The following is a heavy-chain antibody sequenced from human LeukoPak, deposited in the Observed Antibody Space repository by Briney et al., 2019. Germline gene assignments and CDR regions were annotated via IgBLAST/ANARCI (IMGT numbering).Heavy chain of an antibody. CDR3: ARFTPQGYGWGGYNRFDP. CDR2: IYYSGST. J-gene: IGHJ5*02. CDR1: GGSISSYY. Sequence: TSETLSLTCTVSGGSISSYYWSWIRQPPGKGLEWIGYIYYSGSTNYNPSLKSRVTISVDTSKNQISLKLTSVTAADTAVYYCARFTPQGYGWGGYNRFDPWGQGTLVTVSS. V-gene: IGHV4-59*01. D-gene: IGHD3-16*01.